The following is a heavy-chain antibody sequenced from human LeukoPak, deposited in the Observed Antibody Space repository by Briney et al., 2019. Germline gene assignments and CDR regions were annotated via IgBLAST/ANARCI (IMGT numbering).Heavy chain of an antibody. V-gene: IGHV4-59*12. CDR3: ARARSGKWGFDY. Sequence: SETLSLTCTVSGGSISSYYWSWIRQPPGKGLEWIGCIYYSGSTNYNPSFKSRVTISVDTSKNQFSLKLSSVTAADTAVYYCARARSGKWGFDYWGQGTLVTVSS. D-gene: IGHD1-26*01. CDR2: IYYSGST. J-gene: IGHJ4*02. CDR1: GGSISSYY.